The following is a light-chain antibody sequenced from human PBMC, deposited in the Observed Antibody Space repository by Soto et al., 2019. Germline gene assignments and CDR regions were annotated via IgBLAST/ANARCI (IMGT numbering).Light chain of an antibody. J-gene: IGKJ1*01. CDR3: LQDYGDSWT. CDR2: AAS. V-gene: IGKV1-6*01. CDR1: RDVGSD. Sequence: IQMTQPPSSVSASVGDRVTITCRASRDVGSDVSWYQQKPGQAPKLVIYAASNLYTGVPSRFSGRRSGTEFTLTISSLQPEDFASYYCLQDYGDSWTFGQGTKVDIK.